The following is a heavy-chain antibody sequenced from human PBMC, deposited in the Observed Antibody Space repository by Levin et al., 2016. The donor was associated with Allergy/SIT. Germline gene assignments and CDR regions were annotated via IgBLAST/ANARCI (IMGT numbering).Heavy chain of an antibody. D-gene: IGHD3-10*01. J-gene: IGHJ4*02. Sequence: WIRQPPGKGLEWVAVISYDGSNKYYADSVKGRFTISRDNSKNTLYLQMNSLRAEDTAVYYCARDLQSTGSGSYWGQGTLVTVSS. V-gene: IGHV3-30-3*01. CDR3: ARDLQSTGSGSY. CDR2: ISYDGSNK.